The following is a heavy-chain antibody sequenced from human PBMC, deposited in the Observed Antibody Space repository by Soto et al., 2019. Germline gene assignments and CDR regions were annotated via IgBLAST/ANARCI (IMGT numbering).Heavy chain of an antibody. CDR2: VYGVGTS. V-gene: IGHV4-30-4*08. J-gene: IGHJ5*02. Sequence: QIQLQESGPGLVKPSETLSLTCSVSGDSIRSVGYYWTWIRQPPGKGLGWLGDVYGVGTSRYNASLSSRLYISADPSNNPISLTLTSVTATDTAVYFCGRGVSSGWNPTRVDPWGHG. D-gene: IGHD6-25*01. CDR1: GDSIRSVGYY. CDR3: GRGVSSGWNPTRVDP.